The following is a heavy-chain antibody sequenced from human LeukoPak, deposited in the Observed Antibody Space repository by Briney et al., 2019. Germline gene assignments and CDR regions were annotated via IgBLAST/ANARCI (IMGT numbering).Heavy chain of an antibody. CDR1: GFTFSSYA. D-gene: IGHD3-10*01. CDR2: ISGSGGNL. CDR3: AKAGLFYYGSGSYRDGNWFDP. V-gene: IGHV3-23*01. J-gene: IGHJ5*02. Sequence: GGSLRLSCAASGFTFSSYAMSWVRQAPGKGLQWVSAISGSGGNLYYADSVRGRFTISRDNSKNTLYLQMNSLRAEDTALYYCAKAGLFYYGSGSYRDGNWFDPWGQGTRVTVAS.